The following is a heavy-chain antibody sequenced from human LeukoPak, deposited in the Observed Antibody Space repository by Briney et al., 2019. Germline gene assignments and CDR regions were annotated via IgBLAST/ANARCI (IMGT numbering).Heavy chain of an antibody. V-gene: IGHV1-18*01. CDR1: GYTFTSYG. J-gene: IGHJ6*02. CDR2: ISAYNGNT. Sequence: ASVKVSCKASGYTFTSYGISWVRQAPGQGLEWMGWISAYNGNTNYAQKLQGRVTMTTDTSTSTAYMELRSLRSDDTAVYYCARHSLQGIQLWTAPDNYYYYGMDVWGQGTTVTVSS. CDR3: ARHSLQGIQLWTAPDNYYYYGMDV. D-gene: IGHD5-18*01.